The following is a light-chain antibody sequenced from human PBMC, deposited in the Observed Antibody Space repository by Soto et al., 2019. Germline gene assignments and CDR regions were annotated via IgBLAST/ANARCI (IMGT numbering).Light chain of an antibody. CDR3: RSYPTRSTHVV. Sequence: QSALTQPASVSGSPGQSITISCTGTSSDVVSYNYFSWYQQYPDKAPKLMIYDVSNRPSGVSYRFSGSKSGNTASLTISGLPAEDEADYYCRSYPTRSTHVVFGGGTKLTV. V-gene: IGLV2-14*01. CDR2: DVS. CDR1: SSDVVSYNY. J-gene: IGLJ2*01.